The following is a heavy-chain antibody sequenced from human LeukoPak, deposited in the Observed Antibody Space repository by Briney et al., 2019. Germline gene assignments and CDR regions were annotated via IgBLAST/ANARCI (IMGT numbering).Heavy chain of an antibody. CDR1: GGSISSGDYY. CDR2: IYYSGST. J-gene: IGHJ4*02. V-gene: IGHV4-30-4*01. Sequence: SQTLSLTCTVSGGSISSGDYYWSWIRQPPGKGLEWIGYIYYSGSTYYNPSLKSRVTISVDTSKNQFSLKLSSVIAADTAVYYRARDKGGYSGYEHTFDYWGQGTLVTVSS. D-gene: IGHD5-12*01. CDR3: ARDKGGYSGYEHTFDY.